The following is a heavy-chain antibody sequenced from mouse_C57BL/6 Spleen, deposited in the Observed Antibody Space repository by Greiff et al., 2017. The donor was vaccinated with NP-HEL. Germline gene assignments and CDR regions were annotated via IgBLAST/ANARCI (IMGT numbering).Heavy chain of an antibody. D-gene: IGHD2-2*01. CDR3: ARYTGYGYDGLYAMDY. CDR2: IRNKANGYTT. J-gene: IGHJ4*01. CDR1: GFTFTDYY. V-gene: IGHV7-3*01. Sequence: EVKLVESGGGLVQPGGSLSLSCAASGFTFTDYYMSWVRQPPGKALEWLGFIRNKANGYTTEYSASVKGRFTISRDNSQSILYLQMNALRAEDSATYYCARYTGYGYDGLYAMDYWGQGTSVTVSS.